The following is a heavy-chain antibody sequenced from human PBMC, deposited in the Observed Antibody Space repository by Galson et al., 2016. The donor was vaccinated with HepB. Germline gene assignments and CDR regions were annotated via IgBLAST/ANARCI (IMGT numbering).Heavy chain of an antibody. CDR2: TRNRAHSYTT. CDR3: ASRPAPPDDAFDI. Sequence: SLRLSCAASGFSFSDHHMDWVRQAPGKGLQWVGRTRNRAHSYTTEYAASVKGRFTISRDDSKNTLYLQMNSLTTEDTAVYYCASRPAPPDDAFDIWGQGTMVTVSS. CDR1: GFSFSDHH. D-gene: IGHD6-6*01. J-gene: IGHJ3*02. V-gene: IGHV3-72*01.